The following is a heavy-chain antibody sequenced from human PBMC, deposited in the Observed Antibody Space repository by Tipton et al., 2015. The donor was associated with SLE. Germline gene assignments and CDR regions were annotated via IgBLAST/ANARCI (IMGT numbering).Heavy chain of an antibody. CDR2: INHSGVT. CDR1: GGSFSGY. CDR3: TRGPDRAKTGY. J-gene: IGHJ4*02. Sequence: TLSLTCAVYGGSFSGYWRWIRRPPGKGLEWSGEINHSGVTDYNPSLGSRVTMSEDTSKNEFSLKMTSVTAADTAVYYCTRGPDRAKTGYWGQGTLVTVSS. V-gene: IGHV4-34*01. D-gene: IGHD1-14*01.